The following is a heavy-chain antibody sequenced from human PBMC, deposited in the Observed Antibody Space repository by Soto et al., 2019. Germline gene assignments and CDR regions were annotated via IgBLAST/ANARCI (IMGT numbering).Heavy chain of an antibody. Sequence: SETLSLTCTVSGGSISSSSYYWGWIRQPPGKGLEWFGSIYYSGSTYYNPSLKSRVTISVDTSKNQFSLKLSSVTAADTAVYYCARQRDDILTGYSDIDYWGQGTLVTVSS. D-gene: IGHD3-9*01. J-gene: IGHJ4*02. CDR3: ARQRDDILTGYSDIDY. CDR2: IYYSGST. CDR1: GGSISSSSYY. V-gene: IGHV4-39*01.